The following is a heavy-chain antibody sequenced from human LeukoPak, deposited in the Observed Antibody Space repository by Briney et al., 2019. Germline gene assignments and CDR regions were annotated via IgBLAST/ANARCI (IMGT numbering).Heavy chain of an antibody. Sequence: GGSLRLSCAASGFTVSSNYMSWVRQAPGKGLEWVSYISSSSSTIYYADSVKGRFTISRDNAKNSLYLQMNSLRAEDTAVYYCARGLGYWGQGTLVTVSS. D-gene: IGHD1-26*01. CDR3: ARGLGY. CDR1: GFTVSSNY. V-gene: IGHV3-48*01. CDR2: ISSSSSTI. J-gene: IGHJ4*02.